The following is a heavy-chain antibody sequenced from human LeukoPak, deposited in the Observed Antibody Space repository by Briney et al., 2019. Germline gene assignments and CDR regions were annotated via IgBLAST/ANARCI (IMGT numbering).Heavy chain of an antibody. CDR1: GGSISSGSYY. Sequence: SETLSLTCTVSGGSISSGSYYWSWIRQPAGEGLQWIGRIYTSGSTNYNPSLKSRVTISVDTSKNQFSLKLSSVTAADTAVYYCARVSGTYYYDSSGYYLDYWGQGTLVTVSS. D-gene: IGHD3-22*01. J-gene: IGHJ4*02. CDR2: IYTSGST. V-gene: IGHV4-61*02. CDR3: ARVSGTYYYDSSGYYLDY.